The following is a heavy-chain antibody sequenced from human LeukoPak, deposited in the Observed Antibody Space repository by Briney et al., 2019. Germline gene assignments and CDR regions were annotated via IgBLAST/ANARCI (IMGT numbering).Heavy chain of an antibody. V-gene: IGHV4-59*01. CDR1: GGSISSYY. CDR2: IYYSGST. D-gene: IGHD3-22*01. Sequence: SETLSLTCTVSGGSISSYYWSWIRQPPRKGLEWIGYIYYSGSTNYNPSLKSRVTISVDTSKNQFSLKLSSVTAADTAVYYCARERGDSSGYYHYYYYMDVWGKGTTVTVSS. CDR3: ARERGDSSGYYHYYYYMDV. J-gene: IGHJ6*03.